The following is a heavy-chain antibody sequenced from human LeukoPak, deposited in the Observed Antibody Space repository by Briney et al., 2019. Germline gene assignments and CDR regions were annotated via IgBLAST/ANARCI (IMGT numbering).Heavy chain of an antibody. Sequence: ASVKVSCKASGYTFTGYYMHWVRQAPGQGLEGMGWINPNSGGTNYAQKFQGRVTMTRDTSISTAYMELSRMRSDDTAVYYCARGYCSSTSCYLYFDYWGQGTLVTVSS. CDR3: ARGYCSSTSCYLYFDY. CDR2: INPNSGGT. J-gene: IGHJ4*02. D-gene: IGHD2-2*01. CDR1: GYTFTGYY. V-gene: IGHV1-2*02.